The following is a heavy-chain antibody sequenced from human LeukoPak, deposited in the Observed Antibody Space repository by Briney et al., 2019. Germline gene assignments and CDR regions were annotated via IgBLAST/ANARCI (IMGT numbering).Heavy chain of an antibody. V-gene: IGHV3-23*01. J-gene: IGHJ4*01. CDR2: ISANGDTT. CDR3: ATRGNSRGYFDN. D-gene: IGHD3-22*01. Sequence: GGSLRLSCAASGLTFNYYAMTWVRQAPGKGLEWVSTISANGDTTYYADSVKGRFTVSRDSSENTLYMQMNSLRAEDTAVYYCATRGNSRGYFDNWGQEPWSPSLQ. CDR1: GLTFNYYA.